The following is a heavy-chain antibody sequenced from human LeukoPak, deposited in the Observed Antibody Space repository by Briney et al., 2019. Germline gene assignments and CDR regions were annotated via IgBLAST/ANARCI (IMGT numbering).Heavy chain of an antibody. Sequence: ASVKVSCKASGYIFTKYGFTWVRQAPGQGLEWMGWISAYDGYTNHAQKFQGRVTMTTDASTSSAYMELRSLRSDDTAVYYCARVSGSIVARSAWFDSWGQGTLVTVSS. CDR2: ISAYDGYT. J-gene: IGHJ5*01. V-gene: IGHV1-18*01. CDR1: GYIFTKYG. CDR3: ARVSGSIVARSAWFDS. D-gene: IGHD6-6*01.